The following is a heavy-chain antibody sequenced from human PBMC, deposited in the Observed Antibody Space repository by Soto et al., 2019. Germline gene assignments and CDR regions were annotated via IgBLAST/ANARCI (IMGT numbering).Heavy chain of an antibody. J-gene: IGHJ6*03. CDR1: GYTFTSYD. V-gene: IGHV1-8*01. Sequence: ASVKVSCKASGYTFTSYDINWVRQATGQVRECMGWMNRKSGNTGYXXKFQVRVXXTGDSSRNIGXVELSXVSCEDTAVYYCARRARMDVWGKGTTVTGSS. CDR2: MNRKSGNT. CDR3: ARRARMDV.